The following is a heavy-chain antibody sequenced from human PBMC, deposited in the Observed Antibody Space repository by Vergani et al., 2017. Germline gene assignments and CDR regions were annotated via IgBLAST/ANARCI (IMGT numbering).Heavy chain of an antibody. J-gene: IGHJ4*02. D-gene: IGHD5-18*01. Sequence: QVQLQESGPGLVKPSQTLSLTCTVSGGSISSGSYYWSWIRQPAGKGLEWIGRIYTSGSTNYNPSLKSRVTISVDTSKNQFSLKLSSVTAADTAVYYCARRPSMMRLPYFDYWGQGTLVTVSS. CDR3: ARRPSMMRLPYFDY. CDR1: GGSISSGSYY. V-gene: IGHV4-61*02. CDR2: IYTSGST.